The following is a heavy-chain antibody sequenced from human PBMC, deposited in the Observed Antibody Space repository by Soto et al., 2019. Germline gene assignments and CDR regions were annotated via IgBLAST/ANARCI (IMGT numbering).Heavy chain of an antibody. CDR1: GGTLSRSA. CDR3: GTGSSWTKVES. Sequence: QVQLVQSGAEVKKPGSSVKVSCKASGGTLSRSAISWVRQAPGQALEWMGGIIPIFGPAIYAQKFRGRVRIIADEPTRTAYMEMSSLRSEDTAVYYCGTGSSWTKVESWGQGTLVTVSS. D-gene: IGHD6-13*01. CDR2: IIPIFGPA. V-gene: IGHV1-69*01. J-gene: IGHJ4*02.